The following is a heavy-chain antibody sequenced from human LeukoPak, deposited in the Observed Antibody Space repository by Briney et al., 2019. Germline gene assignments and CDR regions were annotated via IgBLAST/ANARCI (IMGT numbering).Heavy chain of an antibody. CDR2: IDDSGRST. J-gene: IGHJ5*01. D-gene: IGHD6-13*01. CDR1: GFTFSTSV. CDR3: ARDHGYSSSWYAVDS. V-gene: IGHV3-NL1*01. Sequence: GGSLRLSCVASGFTFSTSVMHWVRQAPGKGLEWVSGIDDSGRSTYYADSVKGRFTISRDNSKNTLYLQLNSLRAEDTALYHCARDHGYSSSWYAVDSWGQGTLVTVSS.